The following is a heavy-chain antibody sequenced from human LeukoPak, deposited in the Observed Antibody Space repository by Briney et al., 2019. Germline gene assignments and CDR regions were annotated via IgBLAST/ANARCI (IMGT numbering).Heavy chain of an antibody. CDR3: AKAVMVRGVVDY. CDR1: GFNFGDYV. J-gene: IGHJ4*02. D-gene: IGHD3-10*01. V-gene: IGHV3-43*02. CDR2: VNGDGST. Sequence: GGSLRLSCAASGFNFGDYVMYWVRQPPGKALEWVSLVNGDGSTYNGDAAKGRFTISRDNTKNSLYLQMTSLTSDDTGLYYCAKAVMVRGVVDYWGQGTLVTVSS.